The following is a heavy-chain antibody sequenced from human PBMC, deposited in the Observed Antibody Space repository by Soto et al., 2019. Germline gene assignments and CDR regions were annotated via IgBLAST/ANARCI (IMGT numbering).Heavy chain of an antibody. Sequence: GESLKISCKGSGYNFAGYWIAWVRQMPGKGLELMGIIYPSDSDTRYRPSFQGQVTISADKSISSAYLQWSSLRASDTAMYYCATGGVSTRTFDYWGQGTPVTVSS. CDR3: ATGGVSTRTFDY. CDR1: GYNFAGYW. J-gene: IGHJ4*02. D-gene: IGHD3-3*01. CDR2: IYPSDSDT. V-gene: IGHV5-51*01.